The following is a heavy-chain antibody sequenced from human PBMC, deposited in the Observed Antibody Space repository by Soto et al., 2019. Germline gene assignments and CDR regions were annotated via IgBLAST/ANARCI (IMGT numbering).Heavy chain of an antibody. J-gene: IGHJ3*02. Sequence: PGGSLRLSCAASGFTFSSYDMHWFRQATGKGLEWVSAIGTAGDTYYPGSVKGRFTISRENAKNSLYLQMNSLRAGDTAVYYCARGGSGFDAFDIWGQGTMVTVSS. CDR1: GFTFSSYD. V-gene: IGHV3-13*01. CDR3: ARGGSGFDAFDI. D-gene: IGHD3-10*01. CDR2: IGTAGDT.